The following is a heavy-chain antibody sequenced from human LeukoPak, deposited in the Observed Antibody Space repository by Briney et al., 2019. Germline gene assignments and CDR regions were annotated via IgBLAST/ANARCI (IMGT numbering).Heavy chain of an antibody. V-gene: IGHV3-23*01. D-gene: IGHD2-21*02. CDR3: ARSMFVVVTAPDY. CDR1: GFTFSIYA. J-gene: IGHJ4*02. CDR2: ISGSGGVT. Sequence: PGGSLRLSCAASGFTFSIYAMSWVRQAPGKGLEWVSTISGSGGVTYYADSVKGRFTVSRDNYKNTLYLQMNSLRAEDTAVYYCARSMFVVVTAPDYWGQGTLVTVSS.